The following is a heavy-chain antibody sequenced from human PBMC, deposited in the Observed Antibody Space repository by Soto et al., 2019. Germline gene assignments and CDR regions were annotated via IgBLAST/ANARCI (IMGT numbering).Heavy chain of an antibody. CDR2: IIPIFGTA. CDR3: ARGSYYGDSSNWFDP. Sequence: SVKVSCKASGGTFSSYAISWVRQAPGQGLEWMGGIIPIFGTANYAQKFQGRVTITADESTSTAYMELSSLRSEDTAVYYCARGSYYGDSSNWFDPWGQGTLVTVSS. J-gene: IGHJ5*02. CDR1: GGTFSSYA. V-gene: IGHV1-69*13. D-gene: IGHD4-17*01.